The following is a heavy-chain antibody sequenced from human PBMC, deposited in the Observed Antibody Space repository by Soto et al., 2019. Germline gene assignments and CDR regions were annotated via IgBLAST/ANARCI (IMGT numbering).Heavy chain of an antibody. CDR1: GDYIHVGGYY. Sequence: SETLSLTCSVSGDYIHVGGYYWTWIRQRPGKGLEWMGYIYYTGKTYYSPSLESRLTMSVDRSKNQFSLRLTSVTAADTAVYFCGRDLTSNANCIDPWGQGTLVTVSS. CDR3: GRDLTSNANCIDP. V-gene: IGHV4-30-4*01. J-gene: IGHJ5*02. D-gene: IGHD2-2*01. CDR2: IYYTGKT.